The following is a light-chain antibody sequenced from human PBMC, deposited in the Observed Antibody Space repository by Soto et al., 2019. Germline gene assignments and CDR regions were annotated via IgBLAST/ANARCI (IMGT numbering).Light chain of an antibody. CDR3: QQYNDNWT. CDR2: KAS. V-gene: IGKV1-5*03. CDR1: QSISSW. Sequence: DIQMTQSPSTLSASVGDRVTITCRASQSISSWLAWYQQKPGKAPKLLIYKASTLQSGVPSMFSGSGSGTEFTLAISSLQPDDSATYYCQQYNDNWTFGQGTKVDIK. J-gene: IGKJ1*01.